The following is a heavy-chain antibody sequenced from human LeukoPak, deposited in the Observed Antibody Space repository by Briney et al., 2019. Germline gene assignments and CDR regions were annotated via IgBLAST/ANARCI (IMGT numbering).Heavy chain of an antibody. CDR3: ARDRNVDIVATIEGGHNWFDP. CDR1: GYTFTSYY. Sequence: ASVKVSCKASGYTFTSYYMHWVRQAPGQGLEWMGIINPSGGSTSYAQKFQGRVTMTRDTSTSTVYMELSSLRSEDTAVYYCARDRNVDIVATIEGGHNWFDPWGQGTLVTVSS. CDR2: INPSGGST. J-gene: IGHJ5*02. V-gene: IGHV1-46*01. D-gene: IGHD5-12*01.